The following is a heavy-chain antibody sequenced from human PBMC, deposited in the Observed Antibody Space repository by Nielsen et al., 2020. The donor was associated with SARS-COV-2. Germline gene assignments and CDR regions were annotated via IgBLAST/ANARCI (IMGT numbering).Heavy chain of an antibody. CDR1: GGSISSGGYY. J-gene: IGHJ4*02. CDR2: IYYSGST. D-gene: IGHD6-19*01. CDR3: ARLQDGGYSSGWYDY. Sequence: SETLSLTCTVSGGSISSGGYYWSWVRQHPGKGLEWIGYIYYSGSTYYNPSLKSRVTTSVDTSKNQFSLKLSSVTAADTAVYYCARLQDGGYSSGWYDYWGQGTLVTVSS. V-gene: IGHV4-31*03.